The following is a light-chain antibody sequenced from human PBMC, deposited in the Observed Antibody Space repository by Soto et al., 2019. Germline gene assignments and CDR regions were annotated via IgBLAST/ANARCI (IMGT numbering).Light chain of an antibody. CDR2: DAS. CDR1: QSISSW. Sequence: IQMTQSPSTLSASLGDRVTITCRASQSISSWLAWYQQKPGKAPKLLIYDASSLESGVPSRFSGSGSGTEFTLTISSLQPDDFATYYCQQYNSSPLTFCGGTKVDIK. CDR3: QQYNSSPLT. J-gene: IGKJ4*01. V-gene: IGKV1-5*01.